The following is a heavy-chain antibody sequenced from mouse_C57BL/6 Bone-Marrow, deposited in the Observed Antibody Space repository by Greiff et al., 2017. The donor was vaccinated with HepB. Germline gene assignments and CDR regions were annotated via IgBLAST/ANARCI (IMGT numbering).Heavy chain of an antibody. CDR2: ISYDGSN. J-gene: IGHJ4*01. D-gene: IGHD1-1*01. CDR3: SLREAMDY. Sequence: DVQLQESGPGLVKPSQSLSLTCSVTGYSITSGYSWHWIRPFPGTKLEWLGYISYDGSNNYNPSHKNPISITRDTTKNQFFLKLNSVTTEDTATYYCSLREAMDYWGQGTSVTVSS. CDR1: GYSITSGYS. V-gene: IGHV3-6*01.